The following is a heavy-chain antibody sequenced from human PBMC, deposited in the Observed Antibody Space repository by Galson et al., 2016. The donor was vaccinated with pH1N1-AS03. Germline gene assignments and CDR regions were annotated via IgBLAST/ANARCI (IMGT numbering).Heavy chain of an antibody. Sequence: SGYTFTGFSVNWVRQAPGQGLEWMGWINPNDGVTNYAQKFQAWVTMTGDTSISTAYMELYGLKSDDTAVYYCARDPRGPCSSATCATAYYFGMDVWGQGTTVIVSS. CDR3: ARDPRGPCSSATCATAYYFGMDV. V-gene: IGHV1-2*04. J-gene: IGHJ6*02. D-gene: IGHD3-10*01. CDR2: INPNDGVT. CDR1: GYTFTGFS.